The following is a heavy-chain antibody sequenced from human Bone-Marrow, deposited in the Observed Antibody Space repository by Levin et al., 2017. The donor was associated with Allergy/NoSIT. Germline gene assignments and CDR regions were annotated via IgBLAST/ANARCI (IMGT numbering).Heavy chain of an antibody. D-gene: IGHD6-19*01. CDR1: GGSISSYY. J-gene: IGHJ4*02. CDR3: ARHGEYSSGWKRFDY. Sequence: KAGGSLRLSCTVSGGSISSYYWSWIRQPPGKGLEWIGYIYYSGSTNYNPSLKSRVTISVDTSKNQFSLKLSSVTAADTAVYYCARHGEYSSGWKRFDYWGQGTLVTVSS. V-gene: IGHV4-59*08. CDR2: IYYSGST.